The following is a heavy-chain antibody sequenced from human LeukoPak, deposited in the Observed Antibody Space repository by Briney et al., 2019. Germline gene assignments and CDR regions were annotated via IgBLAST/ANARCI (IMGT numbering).Heavy chain of an antibody. CDR3: ARGGCSGYPTPLYYGMDV. V-gene: IGHV4-34*01. CDR1: GGSFSGYY. D-gene: IGHD5-12*01. CDR2: INHSGST. Sequence: SETLSLTCAVYGGSFSGYYWSWIRQPPGKGLEWIGEINHSGSTNYNPSLKSRVTISVDTSKNQFSLKLSSVTAADTAVYYCARGGCSGYPTPLYYGMDVWGKGTTVTVSS. J-gene: IGHJ6*04.